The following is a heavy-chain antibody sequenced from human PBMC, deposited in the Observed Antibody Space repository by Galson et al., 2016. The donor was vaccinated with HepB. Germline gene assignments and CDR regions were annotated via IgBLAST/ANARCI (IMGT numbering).Heavy chain of an antibody. CDR1: ESTFGNHW. CDR3: ARDQPRILYGRRYYYMDV. V-gene: IGHV3-74*03. J-gene: IGHJ6*03. CDR2: INRDGSGT. Sequence: SLRLSCADSESTFGNHWVYWVRQAPGKGLVWVSKINRDGSGTAYADSVKGRFTISRDSAKNTLYLQMNSVRAEDTAVYYCARDQPRILYGRRYYYMDVWGKGTTVTVSS. D-gene: IGHD2-8*01.